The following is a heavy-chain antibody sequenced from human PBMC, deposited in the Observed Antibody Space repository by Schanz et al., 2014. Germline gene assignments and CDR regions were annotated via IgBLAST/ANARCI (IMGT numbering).Heavy chain of an antibody. CDR1: GFTVSNNY. CDR2: IYSDGST. D-gene: IGHD2-15*01. CDR3: ARDPGGTKTHGL. V-gene: IGHV3-53*01. Sequence: EMQLVESGGGLIQPGGSLRLSCAASGFTVSNNYMSWVRQAPGKGLECVSIIYSDGSTYYVDPVKGRFIISRDNSKNTVYLQMNSLRAEDTAVYYCARDPGGTKTHGLWGQGTMVTVS. J-gene: IGHJ3*01.